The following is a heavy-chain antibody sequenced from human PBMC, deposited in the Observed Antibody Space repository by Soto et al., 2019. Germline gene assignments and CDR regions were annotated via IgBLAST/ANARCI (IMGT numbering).Heavy chain of an antibody. CDR3: ARGPTTLTDAFYI. Sequence: EVQLVESGGGLVKPGGSLRLSCAASGFTFSSYSMNWVRQAPGKGLEWVSSISSSSSYIYYADSVKGRFTISRDNAKNSLYLQMNSLRAEDTAVYYCARGPTTLTDAFYIWGQGTMVTVSS. V-gene: IGHV3-21*01. CDR1: GFTFSSYS. D-gene: IGHD5-12*01. CDR2: ISSSSSYI. J-gene: IGHJ3*02.